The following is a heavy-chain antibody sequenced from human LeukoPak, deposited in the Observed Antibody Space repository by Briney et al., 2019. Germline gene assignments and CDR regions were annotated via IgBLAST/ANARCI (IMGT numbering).Heavy chain of an antibody. Sequence: GGSLRLSCAASGFTFSDHYIDWVRQAPGKGLEWVGRIRNKANSYTTEYAASVKGRFTISRDDSKNSVYLQMNSLKTEDTAVYYCARDSGHFDYWGQGTLVTVSS. CDR1: GFTFSDHY. J-gene: IGHJ4*02. CDR3: ARDSGHFDY. D-gene: IGHD6-25*01. CDR2: IRNKANSYTT. V-gene: IGHV3-72*01.